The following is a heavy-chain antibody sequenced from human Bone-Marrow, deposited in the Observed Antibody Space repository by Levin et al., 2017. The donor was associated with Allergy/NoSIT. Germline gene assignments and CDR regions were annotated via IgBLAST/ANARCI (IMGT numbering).Heavy chain of an antibody. Sequence: GGSLRLSCAASGFTFSSYSINWVRRAPGKGLEWVSYISSSSSTIHYAGSVKGRFSTSRDNAQNSVHLQMNSLRAEDTAVYYCVRVDSSGYSCDYWGQGTQVTVSS. CDR1: GFTFSSYS. D-gene: IGHD3-22*01. CDR2: ISSSSSTI. J-gene: IGHJ4*02. V-gene: IGHV3-48*04. CDR3: VRVDSSGYSCDY.